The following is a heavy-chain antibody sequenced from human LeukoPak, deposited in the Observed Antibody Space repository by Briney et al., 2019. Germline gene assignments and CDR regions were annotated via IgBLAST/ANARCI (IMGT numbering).Heavy chain of an antibody. CDR3: ARGGRYYYDSSGYTFDY. V-gene: IGHV4-59*01. CDR2: IYYSGST. J-gene: IGHJ4*02. D-gene: IGHD3-22*01. Sequence: PSETLSLTCTVSGGSISSYYWSWIRQPPGKGLEWIGYIYYSGSTNYNPSLKSRVTISVDTSKNQFSLKLSSVTAADTAVYYCARGGRYYYDSSGYTFDYWGQGTLVTVSS. CDR1: GGSISSYY.